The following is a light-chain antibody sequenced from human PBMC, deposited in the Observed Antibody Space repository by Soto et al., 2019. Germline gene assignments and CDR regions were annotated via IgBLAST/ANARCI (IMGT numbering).Light chain of an antibody. CDR1: QGVSSY. Sequence: EIVLTQSPATLSLSPGERATLSCRASQGVSSYLAWYQQKPGQAPRLLIYDASNRATGIPARFSGSGPGTAFTLTISSLEPEDFAVYYCQQRSNWHLTFGQGTRLEIK. V-gene: IGKV3D-11*01. CDR3: QQRSNWHLT. CDR2: DAS. J-gene: IGKJ5*01.